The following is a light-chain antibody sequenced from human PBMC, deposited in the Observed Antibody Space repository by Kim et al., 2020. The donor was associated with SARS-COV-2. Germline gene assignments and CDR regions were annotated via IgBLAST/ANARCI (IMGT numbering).Light chain of an antibody. CDR1: QSVISNY. J-gene: IGKJ1*01. CDR2: GAS. Sequence: EIVLTQSPGTLSLSPGERATLSCRASQSVISNYLAWYQQKPGQAPRLLIYGASSRATGIPDRFSGSGSGTDFTLTITRLEPEEFAVYYCQQYSSSPATFGQGTKVDIK. V-gene: IGKV3-20*01. CDR3: QQYSSSPAT.